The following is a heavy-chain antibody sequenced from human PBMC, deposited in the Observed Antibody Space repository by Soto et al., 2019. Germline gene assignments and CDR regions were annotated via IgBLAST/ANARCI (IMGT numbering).Heavy chain of an antibody. J-gene: IGHJ4*02. CDR2: INYGGST. D-gene: IGHD1-26*01. V-gene: IGHV4-39*01. Sequence: QLQLQESGPGLVKPSETLSLTCTVSGGSISSSSHFWGWIRQPPGKGLEWIGNINYGGSTHYNASLKSRVTIDVETSKNQFSLKLSSVTAADTAVYYCARRTGWREASWHFDYWGQGTLVTVSS. CDR3: ARRTGWREASWHFDY. CDR1: GGSISSSSHF.